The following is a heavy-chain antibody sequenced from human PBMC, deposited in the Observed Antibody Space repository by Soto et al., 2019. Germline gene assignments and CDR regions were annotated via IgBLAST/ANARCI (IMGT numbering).Heavy chain of an antibody. CDR1: GYTFTTYG. D-gene: IGHD3-16*01. CDR3: AREGEMPYYYYGLDV. V-gene: IGHV1-18*01. Sequence: ASVPVSCKASGYTFTTYGVIWVRQAPGQGLEWMGWISGYNGHTKYAQKFQGRLTMTTDTSTSTVYMDLRSLRSDDTAVYYCAREGEMPYYYYGLDVWGQGTTVTVSS. CDR2: ISGYNGHT. J-gene: IGHJ6*02.